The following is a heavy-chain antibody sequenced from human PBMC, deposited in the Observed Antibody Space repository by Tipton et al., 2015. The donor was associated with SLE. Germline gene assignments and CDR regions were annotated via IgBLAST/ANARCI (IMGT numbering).Heavy chain of an antibody. CDR3: TRGGISSGWSNWFDP. V-gene: IGHV3-66*01. CDR2: IYSGGNR. D-gene: IGHD6-19*01. Sequence: GSLRLSCAASGFSINTNYMHWVRQAPGKGLEWVSIIYSGGNRYYADSVKGRFTISKDNSLNTLFLQMNSLRAEDSAVYYCTRGGISSGWSNWFDPWGQGTLVTVSS. CDR1: GFSINTNY. J-gene: IGHJ5*02.